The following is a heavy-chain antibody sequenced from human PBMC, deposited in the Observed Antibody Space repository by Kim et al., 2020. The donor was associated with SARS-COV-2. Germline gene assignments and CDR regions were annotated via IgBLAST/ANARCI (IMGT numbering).Heavy chain of an antibody. CDR3: AGVNYDILTGSPWVHWFDP. Sequence: ASVKVSCKASGYTFTSYAMHWVRQAPGQRLEWMGWINPGNGNTKYSQKFQGRVTITRDTSASTAYMELSSLRSEDTAVYYCAGVNYDILTGSPWVHWFDPWCQGTLVTVSS. CDR1: GYTFTSYA. V-gene: IGHV1-3*01. CDR2: INPGNGNT. J-gene: IGHJ5*02. D-gene: IGHD3-9*01.